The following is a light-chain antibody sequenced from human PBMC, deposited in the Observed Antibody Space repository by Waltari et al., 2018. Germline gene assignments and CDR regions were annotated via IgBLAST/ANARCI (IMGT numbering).Light chain of an antibody. CDR3: QQYKNWPRT. V-gene: IGKV3D-15*01. Sequence: EIVMTQSPATLSVSPGERATLSCRASQSVSNNLAWYQQNPGQAPSLLIYGAYTRATGISARFSGSGSGTDFTLTINSLQSEDFAVYYCQQYKNWPRTFGPGTKVEIK. J-gene: IGKJ3*01. CDR2: GAY. CDR1: QSVSNN.